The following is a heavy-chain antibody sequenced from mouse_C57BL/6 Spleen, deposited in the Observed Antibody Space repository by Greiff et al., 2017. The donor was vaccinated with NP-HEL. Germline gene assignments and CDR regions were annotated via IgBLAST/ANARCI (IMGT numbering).Heavy chain of an antibody. CDR1: GYTFTSYW. CDR3: ARSGDYYSNYEDYAMDY. D-gene: IGHD2-5*01. CDR2: IDPSDSYT. V-gene: IGHV1-69*01. J-gene: IGHJ4*01. Sequence: QVHVKQPGAELVMPGASVKLSCKASGYTFTSYWMHWVKQRPGQGLEWIGEIDPSDSYTNYNQKFKGKSTLTVDKSSSTAYMQLSSLTSEDSAVYYCARSGDYYSNYEDYAMDYWGQGTSVTVSS.